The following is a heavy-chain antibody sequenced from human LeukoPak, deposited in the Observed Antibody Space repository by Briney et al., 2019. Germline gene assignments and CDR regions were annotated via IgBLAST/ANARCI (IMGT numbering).Heavy chain of an antibody. Sequence: PGRSLRLSCAASGFTFSSYGMHWVRQAPGKGLEWVAVIWYDGSNKYYADSVKGRFTISRDNSKNTLYLQMNSLRAEDTAVYHCAKDTAMVYYFDYWGQGTLVTVSS. J-gene: IGHJ4*02. CDR1: GFTFSSYG. CDR3: AKDTAMVYYFDY. V-gene: IGHV3-33*06. CDR2: IWYDGSNK. D-gene: IGHD5-18*01.